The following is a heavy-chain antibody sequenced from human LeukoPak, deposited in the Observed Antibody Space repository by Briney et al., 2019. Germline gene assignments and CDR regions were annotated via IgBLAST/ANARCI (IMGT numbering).Heavy chain of an antibody. CDR1: GFTFSSYS. Sequence: GGSLRLSCAASGFTFSSYSMNWVCQAPGKGLEWVSSISSSSSYIYYADSVKGRFTISRDNAKNSLYLQMNSLRAEDTAVYYCATRNTTTVTTFDAFDIWGQGTMVTVSS. CDR2: ISSSSSYI. CDR3: ATRNTTTVTTFDAFDI. D-gene: IGHD4-17*01. V-gene: IGHV3-21*01. J-gene: IGHJ3*02.